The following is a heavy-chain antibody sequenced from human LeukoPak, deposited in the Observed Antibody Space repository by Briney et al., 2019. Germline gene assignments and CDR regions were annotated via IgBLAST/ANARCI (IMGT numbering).Heavy chain of an antibody. CDR1: GFTVSSNY. CDR2: IYSGGST. J-gene: IGHJ3*02. CDR3: AREPRNYYDSSGYYEDAFDI. D-gene: IGHD3-22*01. V-gene: IGHV3-66*02. Sequence: GGSLRLSCAASGFTVSSNYMSWVRQAPGKGLEWVSVIYSGGSTYYADSVKGRFTISRDNSKNTLYPQMNSLRAEDTAVYYCAREPRNYYDSSGYYEDAFDIWGQGTMVTVSS.